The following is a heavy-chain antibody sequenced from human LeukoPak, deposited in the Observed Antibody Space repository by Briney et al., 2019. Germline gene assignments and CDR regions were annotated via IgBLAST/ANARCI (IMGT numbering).Heavy chain of an antibody. CDR3: ASTRGSSASRGFDI. J-gene: IGHJ3*02. CDR1: GGSISSSSW. CDR2: IYHSGST. Sequence: SGTLSLTCAVSGGSISSSSWWSWVRQPPGKGLEWIGEIYHSGSTNYNPSLKSRVTISVDKSKNQFSLKLSSVTAADTAVYYCASTRGSSASRGFDIWGQGTMVTVSS. V-gene: IGHV4-4*02. D-gene: IGHD3-16*01.